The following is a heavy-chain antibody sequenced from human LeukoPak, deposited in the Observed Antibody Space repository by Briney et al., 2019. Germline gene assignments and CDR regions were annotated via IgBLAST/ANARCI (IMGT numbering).Heavy chain of an antibody. J-gene: IGHJ4*02. CDR3: ARRGSHCSGSSCDGTFDY. CDR2: INPNSGGT. D-gene: IGHD2-15*01. CDR1: GYTFTGYY. V-gene: IGHV1-2*02. Sequence: GASVKVSCKASGYTFTGYYMHWVRQAPGQGLEWMGWINPNSGGTNYAQKFQGRVTMTRDTSISTAYMELSSLRSDDTAVYYCARRGSHCSGSSCDGTFDYWGQGTLVTVSS.